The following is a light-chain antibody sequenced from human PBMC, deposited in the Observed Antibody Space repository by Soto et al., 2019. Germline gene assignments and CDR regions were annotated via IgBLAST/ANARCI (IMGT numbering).Light chain of an antibody. Sequence: QSALTQPASVSGSPGQSITISCTGTSSDVGGYNYVSWYQQHPGKAPQLMIYDVSNRPSGVSNRFSGSKSGNTASLPISGLQAEAEADYYCRAYTRSRTLHRVFGGGTRLTVL. CDR3: RAYTRSRTLHRV. CDR1: SSDVGGYNY. J-gene: IGLJ2*01. CDR2: DVS. V-gene: IGLV2-14*01.